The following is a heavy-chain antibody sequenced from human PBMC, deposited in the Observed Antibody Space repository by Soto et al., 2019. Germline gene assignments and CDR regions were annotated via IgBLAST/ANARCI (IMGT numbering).Heavy chain of an antibody. CDR3: ASSHLRGFDP. CDR2: MYYSGST. CDR1: GGSISDYY. Sequence: QVQLQESGPGLVRPSETLSLTCIVSGGSISDYYWNWIRQAPGKGLEWIGYMYYSGSTNFNPSLKGRVTMSIDSSKKQFSLKLSSVTAADTAIYYCASSHLRGFDPWGQGTLVTVSS. J-gene: IGHJ5*02. V-gene: IGHV4-59*01.